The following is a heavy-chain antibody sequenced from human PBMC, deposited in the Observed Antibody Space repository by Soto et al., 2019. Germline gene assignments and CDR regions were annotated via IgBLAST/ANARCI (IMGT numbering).Heavy chain of an antibody. CDR1: GGSISSSSYY. CDR2: IYYSGST. Sequence: QLQLQESGPGLVKPSETLSLTCTVSGGSISSSSYYWGWIRQPPGKGLEWIGSIYYSGSTYYNPSLKSRVTISVDTSKNQFSLKLSSVTAADTAVYYCARLYYGSGSYYLNFDYWGQGTLVTVSS. D-gene: IGHD3-10*01. CDR3: ARLYYGSGSYYLNFDY. J-gene: IGHJ4*02. V-gene: IGHV4-39*01.